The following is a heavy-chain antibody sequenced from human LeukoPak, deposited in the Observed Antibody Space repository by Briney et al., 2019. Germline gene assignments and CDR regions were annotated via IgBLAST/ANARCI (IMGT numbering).Heavy chain of an antibody. CDR1: GFTFSSYA. J-gene: IGHJ4*02. CDR2: ITTSGSST. V-gene: IGHV3-23*01. Sequence: GSLRLSCAASGFTFSSYAMNWVRQAPGKGLEWVSTITTSGSSTYYADSVKGRFTISRDNSKNTLYLQMNSLRAEDTAVYYCAKSDSDWSQYDYWGQGTLVTVSS. CDR3: AKSDSDWSQYDY. D-gene: IGHD6-19*01.